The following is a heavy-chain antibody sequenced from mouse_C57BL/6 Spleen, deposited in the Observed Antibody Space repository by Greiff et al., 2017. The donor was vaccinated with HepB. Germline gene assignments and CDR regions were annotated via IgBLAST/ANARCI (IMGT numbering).Heavy chain of an antibody. D-gene: IGHD1-1*01. Sequence: EVKLVESGGGLVKPGGSLKLSCAASGFTFSDYGMHWVRQAPEKGLEWVAYISSGSSTIYYADTVKGRFTISRDNAKNTLFLQLTSLRSEDTAMYYCARLTTVGATKYVDVRGPGTTVTVSS. CDR2: ISSGSSTI. CDR3: ARLTTVGATKYVDV. V-gene: IGHV5-17*01. J-gene: IGHJ1*01. CDR1: GFTFSDYG.